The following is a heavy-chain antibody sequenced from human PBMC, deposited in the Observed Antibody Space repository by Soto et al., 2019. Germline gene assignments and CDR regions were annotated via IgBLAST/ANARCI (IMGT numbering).Heavy chain of an antibody. V-gene: IGHV4-34*01. D-gene: IGHD3-9*01. CDR3: ARGRGGLVRFDY. J-gene: IGHJ4*02. CDR2: INHSGST. CDR1: GGSFSGYY. Sequence: ETLSLTCAVYGGSFSGYYWSWIRQPPGKGLEWIGEINHSGSTNYNPSLKSRVTISVDTSKNQFSLKLSSVTAADTAVYYCARGRGGLVRFDYWGQGTLVTVSS.